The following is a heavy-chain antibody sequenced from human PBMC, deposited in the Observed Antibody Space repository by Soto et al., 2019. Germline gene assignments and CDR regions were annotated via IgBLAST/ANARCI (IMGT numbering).Heavy chain of an antibody. CDR2: IYYSGST. Sequence: SETLSLTCTVSGGSISSGGYYWSWIRQHPGKGLEWIGYIYYSGSTYYNPSLKSRVTISVDTSKNQFSLKLSSVTAADTAVYYCARYDNSGSHGFDIRGHGTMVTVSS. CDR1: GGSISSGGYY. V-gene: IGHV4-31*03. D-gene: IGHD3-22*01. CDR3: ARYDNSGSHGFDI. J-gene: IGHJ3*02.